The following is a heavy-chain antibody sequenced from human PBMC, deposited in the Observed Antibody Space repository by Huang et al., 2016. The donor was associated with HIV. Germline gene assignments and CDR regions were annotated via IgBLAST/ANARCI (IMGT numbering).Heavy chain of an antibody. D-gene: IGHD6-13*01. CDR1: GFSLTSSGVA. CDR2: IYWDNEE. CDR3: VHRLRYGKWYVDY. V-gene: IGHV2-5*02. Sequence: QITLKESGPTLVKPTQNLTLPCTFSGFSLTSSGVAVGWIRQHPGQALEWLALIYWDNEERFSPSLKTRLTITKDTPINEVVLTMTNMDPVDTATYYCVHRLRYGKWYVDYWGQGVLVTVSS. J-gene: IGHJ4*02.